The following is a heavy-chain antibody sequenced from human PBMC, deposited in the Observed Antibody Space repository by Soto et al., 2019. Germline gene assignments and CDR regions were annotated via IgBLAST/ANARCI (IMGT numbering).Heavy chain of an antibody. Sequence: SETLSLTCTISGGSFSTFYWSWIRQAAGKGLEWIGRIHSSGSTNYNSSLKSRVTMSVDTSKNQFSLKLNSVTAADTAVYYCARDSDTAMEKGYYFYGIDVWGQGTTVTVSS. J-gene: IGHJ6*02. CDR2: IHSSGST. D-gene: IGHD5-18*01. CDR3: ARDSDTAMEKGYYFYGIDV. CDR1: GGSFSTFY. V-gene: IGHV4-4*07.